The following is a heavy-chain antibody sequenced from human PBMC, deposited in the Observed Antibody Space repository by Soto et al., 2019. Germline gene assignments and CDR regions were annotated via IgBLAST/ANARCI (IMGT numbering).Heavy chain of an antibody. D-gene: IGHD4-17*01. CDR1: GYTFTIYW. V-gene: IGHV5-51*01. CDR3: ARPANTVADHFDL. J-gene: IGHJ4*02. CDR2: IYPSDSDT. Sequence: RETLKISCQVSGYTFTIYWIGWARQMPGKGLEWMGIIYPSDSDTRYSPSFQGQVTISADQSINTAYLQWDSLKASDTAIYYCARPANTVADHFDLWGQGTPVTVSS.